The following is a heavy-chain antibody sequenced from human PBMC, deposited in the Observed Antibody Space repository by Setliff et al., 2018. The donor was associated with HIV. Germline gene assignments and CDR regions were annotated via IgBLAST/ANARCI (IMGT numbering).Heavy chain of an antibody. CDR2: MNRDGREK. CDR1: GFTFSSSW. CDR3: ATRFSNSWAFDY. Sequence: PGGSLRLSCAASGFTFSSSWMTWVRQAPGRGLEYVAGMNRDGREKLYADSVKGRFSISRDNAKNSLYLQMNSLTAEDTAVYYCATRFSNSWAFDYWGQGTLVTVSS. D-gene: IGHD2-2*01. J-gene: IGHJ4*02. V-gene: IGHV3-7*05.